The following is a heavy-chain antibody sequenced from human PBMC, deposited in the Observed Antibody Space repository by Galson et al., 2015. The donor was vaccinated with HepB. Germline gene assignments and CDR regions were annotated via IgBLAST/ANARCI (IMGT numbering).Heavy chain of an antibody. V-gene: IGHV3-15*01. CDR2: IRGKTDGGTT. CDR3: NTEKAEKPFLRLNY. D-gene: IGHD3-16*01. Sequence: SLRLSCAASGFTFNDAWMSWVRQAPGKGLEWIGRIRGKTDGGTTDYAAPVKGRFSISRDETQNTVYLQMNSLKTEDTALYYCNTEKAEKPFLRLNYWGQGALVTVSS. CDR1: GFTFNDAW. J-gene: IGHJ4*02.